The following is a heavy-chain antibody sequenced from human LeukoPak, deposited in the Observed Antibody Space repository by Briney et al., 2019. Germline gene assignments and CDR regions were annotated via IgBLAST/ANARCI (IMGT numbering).Heavy chain of an antibody. CDR2: ISSSSSTI. V-gene: IGHV3-48*01. D-gene: IGHD3-16*02. CDR3: VRETVSVITDFDY. Sequence: GGSLRLSCAASGFTFSSYSMNWVRQAPGKGLEWVSYISSSSSTIYYADSVKGRFTISRDNAKNSLYLQMSSLRAEDTAIYYCVRETVSVITDFDYWGQGTLVTVSS. J-gene: IGHJ4*02. CDR1: GFTFSSYS.